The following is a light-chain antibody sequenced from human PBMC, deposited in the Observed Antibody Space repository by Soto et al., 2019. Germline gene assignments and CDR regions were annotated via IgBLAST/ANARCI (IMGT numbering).Light chain of an antibody. V-gene: IGLV3-21*04. J-gene: IGLJ1*01. CDR3: QVWDSSSDHPYV. Sequence: SYELTQPPSVSVAPGKTARITCGGNNIGSKSVHWYQQKPGQAPVLVIYDDSDRPSGIPERFSGSNSGNTATLTISRVEAGDEADYYCQVWDSSSDHPYVFGTGTKLTVL. CDR2: DDS. CDR1: NIGSKS.